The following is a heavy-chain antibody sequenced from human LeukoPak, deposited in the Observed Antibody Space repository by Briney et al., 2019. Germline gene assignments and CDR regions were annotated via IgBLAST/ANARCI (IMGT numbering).Heavy chain of an antibody. CDR3: ARVSLGNEPGSPQNYYYYGMDV. Sequence: SVKVSCKASGGTFISYAISWVRQAPGQGLEWMGGIIPIFSTANYAQKFQGRVTITADESTSTAYMELSSLRSEDTAVYYCARVSLGNEPGSPQNYYYYGMDVWGQGTTVTVSS. V-gene: IGHV1-69*01. CDR2: IIPIFSTA. CDR1: GGTFISYA. J-gene: IGHJ6*02.